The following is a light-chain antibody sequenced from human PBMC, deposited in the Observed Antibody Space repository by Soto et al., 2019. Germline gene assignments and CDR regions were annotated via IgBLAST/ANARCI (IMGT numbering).Light chain of an antibody. CDR3: SSFTSVSTPLV. Sequence: QSALTQAASVSGSPGQSITISCTGTGSDVGGYNYVSWYQQHPGKAPKVMIYDVSNRPSGVSNRFSGSKSGNTASLTISGLHAEDEADYYCSSFTSVSTPLVFGGGTKVTVL. CDR1: GSDVGGYNY. V-gene: IGLV2-14*01. CDR2: DVS. J-gene: IGLJ2*01.